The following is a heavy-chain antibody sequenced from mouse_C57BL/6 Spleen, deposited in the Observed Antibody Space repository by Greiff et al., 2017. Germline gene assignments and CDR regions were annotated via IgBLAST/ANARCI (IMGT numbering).Heavy chain of an antibody. Sequence: VQLQQPGAELVKPGASVKLSCKASGYTFTSYWMHWVKQRPGRGLAWIGRIDPNSGGTKYNEKFKSKATLTVDKPSSTAYMQLSGLTSEYSAVYYYATSPYGNYYSIDYWGQGTSVTVSS. CDR1: GYTFTSYW. V-gene: IGHV1-72*01. CDR2: IDPNSGGT. J-gene: IGHJ4*01. CDR3: ATSPYGNYYSIDY. D-gene: IGHD2-1*01.